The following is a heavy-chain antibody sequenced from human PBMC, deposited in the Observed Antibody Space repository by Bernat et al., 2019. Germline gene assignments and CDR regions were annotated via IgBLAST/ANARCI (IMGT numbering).Heavy chain of an antibody. D-gene: IGHD6-13*01. CDR1: GDSVSSNSAA. J-gene: IGHJ5*02. V-gene: IGHV6-1*01. Sequence: QVQLQQSGPGLVKPSQTLSLTCAISGDSVSSNSAAWNWIRPSPSRGLEWLGRTYYRSKCYNDHAVSVKSRITINPDTSKNQLSLQLNSVTPEDAAVYYCARVGSSWFGWFDPWGQGTLVTVSS. CDR2: TYYRSKCYN. CDR3: ARVGSSWFGWFDP.